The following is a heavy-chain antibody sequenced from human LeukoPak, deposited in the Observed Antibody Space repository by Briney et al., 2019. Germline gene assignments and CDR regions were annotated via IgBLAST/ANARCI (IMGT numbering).Heavy chain of an antibody. Sequence: GGSLRLSCAASGFTFSSYGMHWVRQAPGKGLEWVAFIRYDGSNKYYADSVKGRFTISRDNSKNTLYLQMNSLRAEDTAVYYCAKDRGFRNYDILTGYLDYWGQGTLVTVSS. J-gene: IGHJ4*02. V-gene: IGHV3-30*02. CDR1: GFTFSSYG. CDR3: AKDRGFRNYDILTGYLDY. D-gene: IGHD3-9*01. CDR2: IRYDGSNK.